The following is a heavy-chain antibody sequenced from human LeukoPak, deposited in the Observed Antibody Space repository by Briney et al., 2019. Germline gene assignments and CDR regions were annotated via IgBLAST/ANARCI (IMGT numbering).Heavy chain of an antibody. CDR1: GFTFSSYA. Sequence: PGGSLRLSCAASGFTFSSYAMSWVRQAPGKGLEWVSAISGSGGSTYYADSVKGRFTISRDNSKNTLYLQMNSLRAEDTAVYYCAKDVVNDYGDWGGFDYWGQGTLVTVSS. V-gene: IGHV3-23*01. CDR2: ISGSGGST. D-gene: IGHD4-17*01. J-gene: IGHJ4*02. CDR3: AKDVVNDYGDWGGFDY.